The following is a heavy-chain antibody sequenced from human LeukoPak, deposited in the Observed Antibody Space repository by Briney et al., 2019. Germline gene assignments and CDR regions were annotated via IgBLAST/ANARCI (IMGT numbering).Heavy chain of an antibody. J-gene: IGHJ2*01. Sequence: GGSLRLSCAASGFTFSSYGMHWVRQAPGKGLEWVAFIRYDGSNKYYADSVKGRFTISRDNSKNTLYLQMNSLRAEDTAVYYCAKDYYDSSGLRPWYFDLWGRGTLVTVSS. D-gene: IGHD3-22*01. CDR3: AKDYYDSSGLRPWYFDL. V-gene: IGHV3-30*02. CDR1: GFTFSSYG. CDR2: IRYDGSNK.